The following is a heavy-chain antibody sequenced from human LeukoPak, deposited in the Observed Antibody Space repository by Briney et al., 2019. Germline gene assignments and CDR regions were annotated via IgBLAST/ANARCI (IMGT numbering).Heavy chain of an antibody. Sequence: QSGGSLRLSCAASGFTVSSNYMSWVRQAPGKGLEWVSVIYSGGSTYYADSVKGRFTISRDNSKNTLYLQMNSLRAEDTAVYYCARGLVKHSIDIWGQGTMVTVSS. CDR1: GFTVSSNY. CDR2: IYSGGST. CDR3: ARGLVKHSIDI. J-gene: IGHJ3*02. D-gene: IGHD2-21*01. V-gene: IGHV3-66*01.